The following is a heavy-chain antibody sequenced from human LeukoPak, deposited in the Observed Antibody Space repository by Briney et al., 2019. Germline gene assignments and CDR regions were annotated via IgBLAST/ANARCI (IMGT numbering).Heavy chain of an antibody. J-gene: IGHJ4*02. D-gene: IGHD1-26*01. CDR3: ARLGRTRPIVGATEEDFDY. V-gene: IGHV5-51*01. CDR1: GYSFTSYW. CDR2: IYPGDSDT. Sequence: GESLKISCKGSGYSFTSYWIGWVRQMPGKGLEWMGIIYPGDSDTRYSPSFQGQVTISADKSISTAYLQWSSLKASDTAMYYCARLGRTRPIVGATEEDFDYWGQGTLVTVSS.